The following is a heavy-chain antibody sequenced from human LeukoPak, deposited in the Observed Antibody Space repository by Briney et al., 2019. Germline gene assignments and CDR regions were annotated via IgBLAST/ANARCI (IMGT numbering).Heavy chain of an antibody. V-gene: IGHV3-30*04. CDR1: GFTFSSYA. J-gene: IGHJ4*02. CDR2: ISYDGSNK. Sequence: GGSLRLSCAASGFTFSSYAMHWVRQAPGKGLEWVAVISYDGSNKYYADSVKGRFTISRDNSKNTLYLQMNSLRAEDTAVYYCARDGGPYYFDYWGQGTLVTVSS. CDR3: ARDGGPYYFDY.